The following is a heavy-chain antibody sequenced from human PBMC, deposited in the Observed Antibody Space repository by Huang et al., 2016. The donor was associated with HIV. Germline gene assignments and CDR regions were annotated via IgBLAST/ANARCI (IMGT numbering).Heavy chain of an antibody. D-gene: IGHD4-4*01. V-gene: IGHV1-69*13. CDR2: LKPVFDSP. CDR1: GGPFRSYS. J-gene: IGHJ4*01. Sequence: QVQLLQSGAEVKKPGSSVKFSCKASGGPFRSYSIAWVRQAPGQDLEWIASLKPVFDSPKYAQKLQDRVRVTADESTRTVYKEWHELRPDEAAGDCSARGSLEYSVISGLDYWDQGTHVAVSS. CDR3: ARGSLEYSVISGLDY.